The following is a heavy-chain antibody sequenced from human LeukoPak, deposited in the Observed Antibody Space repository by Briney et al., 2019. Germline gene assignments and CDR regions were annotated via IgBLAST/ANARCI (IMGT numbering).Heavy chain of an antibody. V-gene: IGHV4-4*02. CDR2: IYHSGST. CDR3: ARDGSTSCYGCLGYGMDV. CDR1: GGSISSSNW. Sequence: SETLSLTCAVSGGSISSSNWWSWVRRPPGKGLEWIGEIYHSGSTNYNPSLKSRVTISVDKSKNQFSLKLSSVTAADTAVYYCARDGSTSCYGCLGYGMDVWGQGTTVTVSS. J-gene: IGHJ6*02. D-gene: IGHD2-2*01.